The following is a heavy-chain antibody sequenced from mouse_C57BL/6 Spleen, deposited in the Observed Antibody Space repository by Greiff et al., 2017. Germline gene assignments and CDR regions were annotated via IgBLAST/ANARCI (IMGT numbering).Heavy chain of an antibody. D-gene: IGHD1-1*01. Sequence: VKLMESGPELVKPGASVKISCKASGYAFSSSWMDWVKQRPGKGLEWIGWIYPGDGDTNYNGKFKGKATLTADKSSSTAYMQLSSLTSEDSAVYLCAKARITAVDYWGQGTTLTVSS. V-gene: IGHV1-82*01. CDR3: AKARITAVDY. CDR1: GYAFSSSW. CDR2: IYPGDGDT. J-gene: IGHJ2*01.